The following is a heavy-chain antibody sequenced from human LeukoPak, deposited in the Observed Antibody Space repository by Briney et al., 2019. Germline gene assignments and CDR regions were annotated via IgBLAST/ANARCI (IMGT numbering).Heavy chain of an antibody. CDR1: GFTFRNYG. J-gene: IGHJ4*02. D-gene: IGHD1-26*01. CDR2: LSDSGTTT. Sequence: GGSLRLSCAASGFTFRNYGMSWFRQAPGKGLEWVSALSDSGTTTYYADSVKGRFTISRDISKNTLYLQMNSLRVEDTAVYYCAKDRVGAPLYFDCWGQGTLVTVSS. V-gene: IGHV3-23*01. CDR3: AKDRVGAPLYFDC.